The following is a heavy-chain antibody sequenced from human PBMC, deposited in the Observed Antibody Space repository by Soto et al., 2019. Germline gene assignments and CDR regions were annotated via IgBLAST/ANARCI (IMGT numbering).Heavy chain of an antibody. V-gene: IGHV3-53*01. Sequence: GGSLRLSCEVSGFTVSNTYMSWIRQAPGKGLEWVSIICGGGSTYYTESVKGRFTISKDNSKNTVSLQMNSLRAEDTALYYCEKDFKWKRVDSWGQGTPVPVSS. J-gene: IGHJ4*02. CDR1: GFTVSNTY. CDR3: EKDFKWKRVDS. CDR2: ICGGGST. D-gene: IGHD1-1*01.